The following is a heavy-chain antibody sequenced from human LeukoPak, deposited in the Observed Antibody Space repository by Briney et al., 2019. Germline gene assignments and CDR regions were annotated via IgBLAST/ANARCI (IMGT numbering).Heavy chain of an antibody. V-gene: IGHV4-39*07. CDR2: RHYSGST. D-gene: IGHD4-11*01. CDR3: ARSSTTTYYYYYMDV. CDR1: GGSIRSSGYY. Sequence: SETLSLTCTVSGGSIRSSGYYWGWIRQPPGKGLEWIGSRHYSGSTYYHPSLKSRVTISVDTSKNQFSLKLSSVTAADTAVYYCARSSTTTYYYYYMDVWGRGTTVTVSS. J-gene: IGHJ6*03.